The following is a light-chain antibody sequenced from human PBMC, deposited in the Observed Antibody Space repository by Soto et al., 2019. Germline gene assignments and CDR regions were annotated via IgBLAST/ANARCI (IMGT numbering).Light chain of an antibody. CDR2: AAS. J-gene: IGKJ1*01. CDR1: QSISGY. V-gene: IGKV1-39*01. CDR3: QQSYSTPTT. Sequence: IQMNKSPSALSASVGDRVTITCRASQSISGYLNWYQQKPGKAPKLLIYAASSLQSGVPSRFSGSGSGTDFTLTISSLQPEDFATYYCQQSYSTPTTFGQGTKVDIK.